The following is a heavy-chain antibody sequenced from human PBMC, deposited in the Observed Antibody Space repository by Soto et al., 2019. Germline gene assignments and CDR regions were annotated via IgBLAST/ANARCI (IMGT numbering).Heavy chain of an antibody. D-gene: IGHD3-16*01. J-gene: IGHJ4*02. V-gene: IGHV4-59*01. CDR2: IYYSGAT. CDR3: VRGETKAHFDY. CDR1: GDSIKYYY. Sequence: QVQLQESGPGLVKPSETLSLTCSVSGDSIKYYYWNWIRQPPGKGLEWIGYIYYSGATNYNPSLMSRVTISKNQFSLQLSSVTAADTAVYYCVRGETKAHFDYWGQGILVTVAA.